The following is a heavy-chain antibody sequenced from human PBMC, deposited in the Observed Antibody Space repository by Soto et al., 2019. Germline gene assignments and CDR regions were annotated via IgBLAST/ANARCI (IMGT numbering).Heavy chain of an antibody. J-gene: IGHJ6*02. CDR1: GGTFSSYT. CDR2: IIPIFGTT. CDR3: ARGALTTLAYYYGMDV. D-gene: IGHD4-4*01. V-gene: IGHV1-69*13. Sequence: SVKVSCKASGGTFSSYTMSWVRQAPGQGLEWMGGIIPIFGTTAYAHKFQGRVTITADESTSTVYMELSSLRGEDTAVYYCARGALTTLAYYYGMDVCGQLSTVTASS.